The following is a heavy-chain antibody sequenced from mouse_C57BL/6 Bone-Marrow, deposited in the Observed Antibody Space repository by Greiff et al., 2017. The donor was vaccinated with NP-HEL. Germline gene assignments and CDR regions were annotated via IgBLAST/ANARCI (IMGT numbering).Heavy chain of an antibody. CDR2: IDPSDSYT. J-gene: IGHJ1*03. CDR1: GYTFTSYW. CDR3: ARELTTVGWYFDV. D-gene: IGHD1-1*01. Sequence: QVQLQQPGAELVMPGASVKLSCKASGYTFTSYWMHWVKQRPGQGLEWIGEIDPSDSYTNYNQKFKGKSTLTVDKSSSTAYMQLSSLTSEDSAVYYWARELTTVGWYFDVWGTGTTVTVSS. V-gene: IGHV1-69*01.